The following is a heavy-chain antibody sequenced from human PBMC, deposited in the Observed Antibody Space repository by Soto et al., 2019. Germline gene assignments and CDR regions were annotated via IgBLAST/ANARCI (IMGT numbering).Heavy chain of an antibody. CDR1: GFTFSSYS. Sequence: EVQLVESGGGLVQPGGSLRLSCAASGFTFSSYSMNWVRQAPGKGLEWVSYISSSSSTIYYADSVKGRFTISRDNAKNSLYLQMNSLRAEDTAVYYCARTRTIVVVPGVIYNWFDPWGQGTLVTVSS. J-gene: IGHJ5*02. CDR3: ARTRTIVVVPGVIYNWFDP. V-gene: IGHV3-48*04. CDR2: ISSSSSTI. D-gene: IGHD2-2*01.